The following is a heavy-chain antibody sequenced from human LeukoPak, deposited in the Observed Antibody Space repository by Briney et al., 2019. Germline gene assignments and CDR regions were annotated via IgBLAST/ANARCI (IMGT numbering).Heavy chain of an antibody. J-gene: IGHJ5*02. CDR2: IYYSGST. Sequence: SETLSLTCTVSGGSISSSSYYWGWFRQPPGKGLEWIGSIYYSGSTYYNPSLRSRVTISVDTSKNQFSLKLSSVTAADTAVYYCARRSLYWFDPWGQGTLVTVSS. CDR1: GGSISSSSYY. V-gene: IGHV4-39*07. D-gene: IGHD2-2*02. CDR3: ARRSLYWFDP.